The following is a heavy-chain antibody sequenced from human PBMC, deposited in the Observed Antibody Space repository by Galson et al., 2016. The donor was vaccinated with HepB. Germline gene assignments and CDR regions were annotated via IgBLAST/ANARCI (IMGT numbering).Heavy chain of an antibody. Sequence: TLSLTCTVSGGSISSRTYFWNWIRQHPDKGLEWIGYIYYDGTTHYNPSLKSRVTFSVDTSQNQFSLNLTSVTSADSAVYYCATRVVTTLGGLGSWGPGTLVNVSS. CDR3: ATRVVTTLGGLGS. V-gene: IGHV4-31*03. CDR2: IYYDGTT. D-gene: IGHD4-23*01. J-gene: IGHJ5*02. CDR1: GGSISSRTYF.